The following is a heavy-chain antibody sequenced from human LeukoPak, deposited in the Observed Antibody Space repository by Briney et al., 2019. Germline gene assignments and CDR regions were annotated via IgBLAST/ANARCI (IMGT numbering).Heavy chain of an antibody. Sequence: GGSLRLSCAASGFTFSSYWMHWVRQAPGKGLVWVSRINSDGSSTSYADSVKGRFTISRDNAKNTLYLQMNSLRAEDTAVYYCARPGIAVAGPDYWGQGTLVTVSS. D-gene: IGHD6-19*01. CDR3: ARPGIAVAGPDY. CDR2: INSDGSST. V-gene: IGHV3-74*01. J-gene: IGHJ4*02. CDR1: GFTFSSYW.